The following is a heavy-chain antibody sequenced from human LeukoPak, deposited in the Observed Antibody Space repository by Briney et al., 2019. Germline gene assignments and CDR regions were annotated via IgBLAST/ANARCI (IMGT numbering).Heavy chain of an antibody. CDR3: AKEYDLWHEQGNWFDT. D-gene: IGHD3-3*01. Sequence: GGSLRLSCTTSGFSLNTYSMSWVRQAPGKGLEWVSAINDDTPYYTYSVKGRFTVSRDNSRDTLYLHLNSLRAEDTAIYYCAKEYDLWHEQGNWFDTWGQGVLVTVSS. CDR1: GFSLNTYS. CDR2: INDDTP. V-gene: IGHV3-23*01. J-gene: IGHJ5*02.